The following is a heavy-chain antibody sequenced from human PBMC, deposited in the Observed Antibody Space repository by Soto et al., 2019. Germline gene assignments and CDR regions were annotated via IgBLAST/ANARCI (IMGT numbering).Heavy chain of an antibody. D-gene: IGHD2-15*01. Sequence: PGGSLRLSCAASGFTFSSYEMNWVRQAPGKGLEWVSYISSSGSTIYYADSVKGRFTISRDNAKNSLYLQMNSLRAEDTAVYYCARERDRCSGGSCYSEAFDIWGQGTMVTVSS. CDR3: ARERDRCSGGSCYSEAFDI. CDR1: GFTFSSYE. CDR2: ISSSGSTI. J-gene: IGHJ3*02. V-gene: IGHV3-48*03.